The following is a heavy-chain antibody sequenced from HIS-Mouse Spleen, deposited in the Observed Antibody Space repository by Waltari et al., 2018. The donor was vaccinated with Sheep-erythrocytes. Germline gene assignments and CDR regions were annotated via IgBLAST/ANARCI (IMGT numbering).Heavy chain of an antibody. CDR1: GGTFISYA. CDR3: AQTGATTPHFDY. J-gene: IGHJ4*02. V-gene: IGHV1-69*04. CDR2: IIPILGIA. D-gene: IGHD1-26*01. Sequence: QVQLVQSGAEVKKPGSSVKFSWKASGGTFISYAISWVRQAPGQGREWMGRIIPILGIANYAQKFQGRVTITADKSTSTAYMELSSLRSEDTAVYYCAQTGATTPHFDYWGQGTLVTVSS.